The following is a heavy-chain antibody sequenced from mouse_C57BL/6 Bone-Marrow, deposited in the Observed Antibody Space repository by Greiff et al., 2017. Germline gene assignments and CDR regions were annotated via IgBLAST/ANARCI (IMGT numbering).Heavy chain of an antibody. J-gene: IGHJ3*01. CDR1: GYTFTSYW. CDR3: ARHYSNYERFAY. Sequence: QVQLQQPGAELVMPGASVKLSCKASGYTFTSYWMNWVKQRPGQGLEWIGEIDPSDSYTNYNQKFKGKSTLTVAKTSSTAYMQISSLTSEDSAVYYCARHYSNYERFAYWGQGTLVTVSA. V-gene: IGHV1-69*01. D-gene: IGHD2-5*01. CDR2: IDPSDSYT.